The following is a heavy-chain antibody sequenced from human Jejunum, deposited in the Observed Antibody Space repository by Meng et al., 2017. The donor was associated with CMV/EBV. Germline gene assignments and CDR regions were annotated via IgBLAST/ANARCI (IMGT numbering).Heavy chain of an antibody. CDR1: FTTFA. V-gene: IGHV1-69*01. Sequence: FTTFAISWLRKAPGQGLEWMGGVVPLFGTSNYEQKFQGRVTITADASTTTAFMELRSLKSEDTAIYFCARDVPRAGGAGSQFDLWGQGTLVTVSS. CDR2: VVPLFGTS. J-gene: IGHJ4*02. CDR3: ARDVPRAGGAGSQFDL. D-gene: IGHD6-13*01.